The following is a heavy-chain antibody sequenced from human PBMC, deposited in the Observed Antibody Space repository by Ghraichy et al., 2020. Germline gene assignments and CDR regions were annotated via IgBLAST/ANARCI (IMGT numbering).Heavy chain of an antibody. D-gene: IGHD6-13*01. CDR2: INHSGST. CDR3: ARGPIAAAGIRSWFDP. Sequence: SETLSLTCAVYGGSFSGYYWSWIRQPPGKGLEWIGEINHSGSTNYNPSLKSRVTISVDTSKNQFSLKLSSVTAADTAVYYCARGPIAAAGIRSWFDPWGQGTLVTVSS. CDR1: GGSFSGYY. V-gene: IGHV4-34*01. J-gene: IGHJ5*02.